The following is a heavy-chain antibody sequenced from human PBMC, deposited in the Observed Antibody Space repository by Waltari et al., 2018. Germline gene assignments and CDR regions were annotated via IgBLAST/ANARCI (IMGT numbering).Heavy chain of an antibody. V-gene: IGHV3-7*01. CDR1: GFIFSKLW. D-gene: IGHD3-10*01. Sequence: EVQLGESGGGLVQPGGSLTVSCAAYGFIFSKLWMRWVRMAPGKGLEFVANINLDGSEKYYLDSVKGRFTISRDNDKKSLYLQMNSLRAEDTAVYYCARDRDAADYWGQGTRVTVSS. J-gene: IGHJ4*02. CDR3: ARDRDAADY. CDR2: INLDGSEK.